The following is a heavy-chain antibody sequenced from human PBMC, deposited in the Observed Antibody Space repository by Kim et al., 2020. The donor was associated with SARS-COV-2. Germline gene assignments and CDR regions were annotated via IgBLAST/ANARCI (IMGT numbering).Heavy chain of an antibody. D-gene: IGHD3-22*01. CDR1: GFTFGDYA. CDR2: IRSKAYGGTT. CDR3: TRPEYYYDSSGYYSRYYYYGIDV. V-gene: IGHV3-49*04. Sequence: GGSLRLSCTASGFTFGDYAMSWVRQAPGKGLEWVGFIRSKAYGGTTEYAASVKGRFPISRDDSKSIAYLQMNSLKTEDTAVYYCTRPEYYYDSSGYYSRYYYYGIDVWGQGTTVTVSS. J-gene: IGHJ6*02.